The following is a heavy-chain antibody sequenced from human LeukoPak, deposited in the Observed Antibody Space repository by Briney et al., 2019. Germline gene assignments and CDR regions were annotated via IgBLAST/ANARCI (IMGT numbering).Heavy chain of an antibody. CDR2: ISSSGSTI. Sequence: GGSLRLSCAASGFTFSSYEMNWVRQAPGKGLEWVSYISSSGSTIYYADSVKGRFTISRDNAKNSLYLQMNSLRAEDTAVYYCARVRVGATTPGGDYWGQGTLVTVSS. D-gene: IGHD1-26*01. CDR3: ARVRVGATTPGGDY. CDR1: GFTFSSYE. V-gene: IGHV3-48*03. J-gene: IGHJ4*02.